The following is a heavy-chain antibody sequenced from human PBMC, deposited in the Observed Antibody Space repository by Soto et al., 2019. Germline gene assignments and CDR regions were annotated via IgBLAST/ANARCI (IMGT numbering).Heavy chain of an antibody. D-gene: IGHD6-6*01. Sequence: GRSLRLSCAASGFTFSSYEMNWVRQAPGKGLEWVSYISSSGSTIYYADSVKGRFTISRDNAKNSLYLQMNSLRAEDTAVYYCARDRVGVAARRGGYYFDYWGQGTLVTVSS. CDR3: ARDRVGVAARRGGYYFDY. J-gene: IGHJ4*02. CDR1: GFTFSSYE. V-gene: IGHV3-48*03. CDR2: ISSSGSTI.